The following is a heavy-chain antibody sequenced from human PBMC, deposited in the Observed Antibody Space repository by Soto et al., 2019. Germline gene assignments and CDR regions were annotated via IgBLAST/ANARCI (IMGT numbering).Heavy chain of an antibody. D-gene: IGHD3-10*01. CDR2: INPSGGST. V-gene: IGHV1-46*01. CDR1: GYTFTSYY. J-gene: IGHJ6*02. CDR3: ARTLRGERNYYYYYGMDV. Sequence: GASVKVSCKASGYTFTSYYMHWVRQAPGQGLEWMGIINPSGGSTSYAQKFQGRVTMTRDTSTSTVYMELSSLRSEDTAVYYCARTLRGERNYYYYYGMDVWGQGTTVTVSS.